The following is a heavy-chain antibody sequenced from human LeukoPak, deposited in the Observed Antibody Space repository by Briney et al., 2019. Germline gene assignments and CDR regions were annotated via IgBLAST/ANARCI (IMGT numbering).Heavy chain of an antibody. J-gene: IGHJ4*02. D-gene: IGHD2-2*01. Sequence: GASVKLSCKASGYTFTDYYMNWVRQAPGQGLEWMGWIHPNSGGTNYAQKFQGRVTMTRDTSISTAYMKLSRLTFDDTAVYYCGRKSASRKTSEFDYWGQGTLVTVSS. CDR3: GRKSASRKTSEFDY. CDR2: IHPNSGGT. V-gene: IGHV1-2*02. CDR1: GYTFTDYY.